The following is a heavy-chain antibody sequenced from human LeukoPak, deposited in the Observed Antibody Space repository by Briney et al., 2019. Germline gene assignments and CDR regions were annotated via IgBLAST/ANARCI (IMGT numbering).Heavy chain of an antibody. CDR2: INPSGGST. D-gene: IGHD3-3*01. Sequence: ASVKVSCKASGYTFTSCYMHWVRQAPGQGLEWMGIINPSGGSTSYAQKFQGRVTMTRDTSTSTVYMELSSLGSEDTAVYYCARGGATYDFSLYGMDVWGQGTTVTVSS. J-gene: IGHJ6*02. CDR3: ARGGATYDFSLYGMDV. CDR1: GYTFTSCY. V-gene: IGHV1-46*01.